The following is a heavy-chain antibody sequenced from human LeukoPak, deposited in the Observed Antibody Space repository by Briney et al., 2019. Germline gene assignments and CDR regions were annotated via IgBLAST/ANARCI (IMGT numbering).Heavy chain of an antibody. J-gene: IGHJ4*02. V-gene: IGHV4-34*01. CDR3: ARRNRYYGSGKLDY. CDR1: GGSFSGYY. Sequence: PSETLSLTCAVYGGSFSGYYWSWIRQPPGKGLEWIGEINHSGSTNYNPSLKSRVTISVDTSKNQSSLKLSSVTAADTAVYYCARRNRYYGSGKLDYWGQGTLVTVSS. CDR2: INHSGST. D-gene: IGHD3-10*01.